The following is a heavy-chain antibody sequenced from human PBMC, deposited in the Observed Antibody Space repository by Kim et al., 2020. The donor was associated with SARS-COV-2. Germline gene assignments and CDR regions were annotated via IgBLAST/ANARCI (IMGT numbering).Heavy chain of an antibody. Sequence: ASVKVSCKASGYTFTSYAMHWVRQAPGQRLEWMGWINAGNGNTKYSQKFQGRVTITRDTSASTAYMELSSLRSEDTAVYYCARDGNLIEAYCGGDCYSLWPDYWGQGTLVTVSS. V-gene: IGHV1-3*01. J-gene: IGHJ4*02. D-gene: IGHD2-21*02. CDR2: INAGNGNT. CDR3: ARDGNLIEAYCGGDCYSLWPDY. CDR1: GYTFTSYA.